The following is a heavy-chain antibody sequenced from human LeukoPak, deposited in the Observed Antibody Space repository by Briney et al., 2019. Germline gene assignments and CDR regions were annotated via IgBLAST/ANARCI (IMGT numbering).Heavy chain of an antibody. CDR3: ARDSPYYYGSGSATYYMDV. V-gene: IGHV4-59*01. J-gene: IGHJ6*03. CDR1: GGSISSYY. Sequence: SETLSLTCTVSGGSISSYYWSWIRQPPGKGLGWIGYIYYSGSTNYNPSLKSRVTISVDTSKNQFSLKLSSVTAADTAVYYCARDSPYYYGSGSATYYMDVWGKGTTVTISS. CDR2: IYYSGST. D-gene: IGHD3-10*01.